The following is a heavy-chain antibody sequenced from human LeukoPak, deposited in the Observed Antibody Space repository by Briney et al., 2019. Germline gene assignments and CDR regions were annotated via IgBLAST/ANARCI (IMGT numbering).Heavy chain of an antibody. J-gene: IGHJ4*02. CDR3: ARDLGVPAAMALDY. D-gene: IGHD2-2*01. CDR1: GFTVSSNY. CDR2: IYSGGST. V-gene: IGHV3-53*01. Sequence: GGSLRLSCAASGFTVSSNYMSWVRQAPGKGLEWVSVIYSGGSTYYADSVKGRLTISRDNSKNTLYLQMNSLRAEDTAVYYCARDLGVPAAMALDYWGQGTLVTVSS.